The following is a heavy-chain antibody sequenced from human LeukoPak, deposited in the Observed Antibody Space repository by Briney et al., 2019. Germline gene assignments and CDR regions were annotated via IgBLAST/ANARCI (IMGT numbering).Heavy chain of an antibody. D-gene: IGHD6-25*01. V-gene: IGHV3-53*04. J-gene: IGHJ6*02. Sequence: PGGSLTLSCAASGFTVSTNYMSWARQAPGKGLGWVSVIYSGGSTYYADSVKGRFTISRHNSKNTLHLQMNSLRSEDTAVYYCATRRAAGYYYGMDVWGQGTTVTVSS. CDR2: IYSGGST. CDR3: ATRRAAGYYYGMDV. CDR1: GFTVSTNY.